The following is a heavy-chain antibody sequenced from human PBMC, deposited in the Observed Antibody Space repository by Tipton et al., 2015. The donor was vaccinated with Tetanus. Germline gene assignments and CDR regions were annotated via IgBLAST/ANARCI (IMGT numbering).Heavy chain of an antibody. V-gene: IGHV3-23*01. Sequence: SLRLSCTASGFTFSSYAMSWVRQAPGKGLEWVSTISGSGISTYYTDSVKGRFTISRDNSETTLYLQMNSLRAEDTAVYYCAKRTCTNGVCYLDSWGQGTLVTVSS. CDR1: GFTFSSYA. CDR2: ISGSGIST. D-gene: IGHD2-8*01. J-gene: IGHJ4*02. CDR3: AKRTCTNGVCYLDS.